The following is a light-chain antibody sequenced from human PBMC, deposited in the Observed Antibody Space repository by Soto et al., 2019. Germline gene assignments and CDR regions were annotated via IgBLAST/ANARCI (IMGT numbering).Light chain of an antibody. V-gene: IGKV3-15*01. Sequence: EIVMTQSPATLPVSPGESATLSCRASQSIASNLAWYQQKPGQAPRRLIHSASARATGIPPRFSGSVSGTEFTLTISSLQSEDFAVYYCQQHNHWPSFGQGTNLEIK. CDR3: QQHNHWPS. CDR2: SAS. CDR1: QSIASN. J-gene: IGKJ2*01.